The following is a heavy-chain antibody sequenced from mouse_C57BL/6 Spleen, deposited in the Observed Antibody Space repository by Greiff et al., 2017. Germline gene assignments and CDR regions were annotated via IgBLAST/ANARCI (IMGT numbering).Heavy chain of an antibody. CDR3: ARDYTDCYWYCTV. CDR2: INYVGGGT. Sequence: EVKLVQSEGGLVQPGSSMKLSCTASGFSFTDYYMAWVRQVPEKGLEWVANINYVGGGTYYLDSLKSRFTISRDNATNILYMQMSSLKSEDTATYYCARDYTDCYWYCTVWGTGTTVTVSS. CDR1: GFSFTDYY. J-gene: IGHJ1*03. V-gene: IGHV5-16*01.